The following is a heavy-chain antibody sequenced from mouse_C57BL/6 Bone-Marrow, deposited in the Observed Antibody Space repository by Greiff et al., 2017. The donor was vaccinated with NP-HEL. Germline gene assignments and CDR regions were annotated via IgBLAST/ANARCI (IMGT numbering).Heavy chain of an antibody. CDR3: ASAGVIYFDG. V-gene: IGHV1-81*01. Sequence: QVQLQQSGAELARPGASVKLSCKASGYTFTSYGISWVKQRPGQGLEWIGEIYPRSGDTYYNEKFKGKATLTADKSSSTAYMELRSLTSEDSAVYFCASAGVIYFDGWGKGTTLTVSS. D-gene: IGHD1-1*01. J-gene: IGHJ2*01. CDR2: IYPRSGDT. CDR1: GYTFTSYG.